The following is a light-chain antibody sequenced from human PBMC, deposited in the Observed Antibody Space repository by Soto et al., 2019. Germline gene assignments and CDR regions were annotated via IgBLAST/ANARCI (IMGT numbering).Light chain of an antibody. CDR1: QTVRNNY. V-gene: IGKV3-20*01. Sequence: EVVLTQSPGTLSFSPGEGATLSCRASQTVRNNYLAWYQQKPGQAPRLLIYDASSRATGIPDRFSGGGSGTDFTLPISRLEPEDFAVYYCQQFSSYPLTFGGGTKVDI. CDR2: DAS. CDR3: QQFSSYPLT. J-gene: IGKJ4*01.